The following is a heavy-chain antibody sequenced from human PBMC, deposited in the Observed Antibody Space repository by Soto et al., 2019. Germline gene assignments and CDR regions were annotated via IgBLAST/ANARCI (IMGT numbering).Heavy chain of an antibody. CDR2: TNAGRGNT. V-gene: IGHV1-3*01. CDR3: ARDTETLGPRANDALDI. J-gene: IGHJ3*02. Sequence: QAQLVQSGAEMKKPGASVKVSCKATGYTFSAYTMNWVRQAPGQSLEWRGWTNAGRGNTKYSQNFQGRVSITRDTSASTVYMELTGLTSEDTAVYYCARDTETLGPRANDALDIWGQGTMVTVSS. D-gene: IGHD3-3*02. CDR1: GYTFSAYT.